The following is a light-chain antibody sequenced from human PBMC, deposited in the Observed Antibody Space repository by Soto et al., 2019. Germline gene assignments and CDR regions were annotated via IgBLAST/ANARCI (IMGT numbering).Light chain of an antibody. V-gene: IGLV1-44*01. CDR1: SSNIAGNT. CDR2: SNN. CDR3: AAWDDSLNGSWV. J-gene: IGLJ3*02. Sequence: QLVLTQPPSASGTPGQRVTISCSGSSSNIAGNTVNWYQQLPGTAPKLLIYSNNQRPSGVPDRFSGSKSGTSASLAISGLQSEDEADYYCAAWDDSLNGSWVFGGGTKLTVL.